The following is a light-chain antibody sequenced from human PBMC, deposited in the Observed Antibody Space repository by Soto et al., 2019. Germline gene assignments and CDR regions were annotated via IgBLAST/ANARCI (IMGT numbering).Light chain of an antibody. Sequence: EIVLTQSPGTLSLSPGERATLSCRASQSVSSSSLAWYQQKPGQAPRLLIYDASTRATGIPDRFSGSGSGTDFTLTISRLEPEDFAVYYCQQYGGSPITFGQGTRLEIK. J-gene: IGKJ5*01. CDR2: DAS. CDR1: QSVSSSS. CDR3: QQYGGSPIT. V-gene: IGKV3-20*01.